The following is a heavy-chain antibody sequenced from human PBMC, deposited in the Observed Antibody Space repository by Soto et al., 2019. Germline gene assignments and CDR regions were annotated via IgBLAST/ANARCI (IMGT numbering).Heavy chain of an antibody. J-gene: IGHJ4*02. Sequence: GGSLRLSCAASGFTFSDSPMTWVRQAPGKGLEWVSTFSGSGGTTYYADSVKGRFTISRDNSKNTLFLQMSTLRADDTAVYYCAKSSYYGDSRYFDSWDQETPVTVSS. V-gene: IGHV3-23*01. D-gene: IGHD4-17*01. CDR2: FSGSGGTT. CDR1: GFTFSDSP. CDR3: AKSSYYGDSRYFDS.